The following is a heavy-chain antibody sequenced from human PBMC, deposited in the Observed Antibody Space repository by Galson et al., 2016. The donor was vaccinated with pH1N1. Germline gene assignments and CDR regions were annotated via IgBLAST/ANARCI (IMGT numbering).Heavy chain of an antibody. CDR2: INPKRGGT. V-gene: IGHV1-2*02. CDR3: ATDWGTVTSWIVALDL. CDR1: EYTFTDFY. Sequence: SCKASEYTFTDFYIHWVRQAPGQGLEWMGWINPKRGGTYYGQKFQGRVTMTRDTSIRTAYLEVRGLRSDDTAVYYCATDWGTVTSWIVALDLWGRGTMVTVSS. J-gene: IGHJ3*01. D-gene: IGHD4-17*01.